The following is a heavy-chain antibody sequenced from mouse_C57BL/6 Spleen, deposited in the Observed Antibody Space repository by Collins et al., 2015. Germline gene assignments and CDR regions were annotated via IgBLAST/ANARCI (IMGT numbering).Heavy chain of an antibody. Sequence: YWMNWVKQRPGKGLEWIGQIYPGDGDTNYNEKFKGKATLTADRSSSTAYMQLSSLTSEDSAIYFCARGTYWGQGTLVTVSA. CDR1: YW. CDR2: IYPGDGDT. V-gene: IGHV1-80*01. CDR3: ARGTY. J-gene: IGHJ3*01.